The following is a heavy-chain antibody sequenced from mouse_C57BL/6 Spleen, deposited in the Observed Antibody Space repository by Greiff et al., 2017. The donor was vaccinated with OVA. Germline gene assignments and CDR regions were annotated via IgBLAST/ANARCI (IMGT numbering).Heavy chain of an antibody. CDR1: GYTFTDYN. V-gene: IGHV1-22*01. CDR3: AREWLLSYYFDY. D-gene: IGHD2-3*01. Sequence: EVKLMESGPELVKPGASVKMSCKASGYTFTDYNMHWVKQSHGKSLEWIGYINPNNGGTSYNQKFKGKATLTVNKSSSTAYMELRSLTSEDSAVYYCAREWLLSYYFDYWGQGTTLTVSS. CDR2: INPNNGGT. J-gene: IGHJ2*01.